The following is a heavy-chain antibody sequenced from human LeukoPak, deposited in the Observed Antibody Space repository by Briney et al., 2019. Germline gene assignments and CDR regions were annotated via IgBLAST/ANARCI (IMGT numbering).Heavy chain of an antibody. D-gene: IGHD3/OR15-3a*01. CDR1: GYTFTSYD. V-gene: IGHV1-8*01. Sequence: ASVKVSCKASGYTFTSYDMNWARQATGQGLEWMGWMNPNSGNTGYAQNFQGRVTMTMNTSITTAYMELSSLGPEDTAVYYCARALSWTTESYYYMDVWGKGTTVTVSS. CDR3: ARALSWTTESYYYMDV. J-gene: IGHJ6*03. CDR2: MNPNSGNT.